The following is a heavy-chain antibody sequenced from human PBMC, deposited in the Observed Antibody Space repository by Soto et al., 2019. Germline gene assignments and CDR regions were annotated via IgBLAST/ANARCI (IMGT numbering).Heavy chain of an antibody. V-gene: IGHV4-59*08. CDR3: ARRSRRLRLYYWYFDL. CDR2: IYYSGST. CDR1: GGSISSYY. Sequence: SETLSLTCTVSGGSISSYYWSWIRQPPGKGLEWIGYIYYSGSTNYNPSLKSRVTISVDTSKNQFSLKLSSVTAADTAVYYCARRSRRLRLYYWYFDLWGRGTLVTVSS. D-gene: IGHD5-12*01. J-gene: IGHJ2*01.